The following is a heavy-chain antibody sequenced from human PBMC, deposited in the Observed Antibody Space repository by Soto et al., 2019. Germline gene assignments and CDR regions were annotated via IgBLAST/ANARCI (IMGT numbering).Heavy chain of an antibody. J-gene: IGHJ5*02. CDR2: IYHSGST. CDR3: ARVSYYDSSGYYPWFDP. Sequence: PSETLSLTCAVSGGSIISGGYSWSWIRQPPGKGLEWIGYIYHSGSTYYNPSLKSRVTISVDRSKNQFSLKLSSVTAADTAVYYCARVSYYDSSGYYPWFDPWGQGTLVTVSS. D-gene: IGHD3-22*01. V-gene: IGHV4-30-2*01. CDR1: GGSIISGGYS.